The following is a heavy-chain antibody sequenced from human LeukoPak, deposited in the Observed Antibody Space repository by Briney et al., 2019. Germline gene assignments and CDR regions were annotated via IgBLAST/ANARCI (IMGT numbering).Heavy chain of an antibody. J-gene: IGHJ5*01. CDR3: ARGRYSYGWNDS. Sequence: PSETLTLTCTVSGGSIGTSAYYWNWIRQHPGKGLEWIGFISDSGSTLHNASLKSRISISSDTSKNQFSLKLTSVTAADMAVYYCARGRYSYGWNDSWGQGTLVTVSS. CDR1: GGSIGTSAYY. D-gene: IGHD3-16*02. CDR2: ISDSGST. V-gene: IGHV4-31*03.